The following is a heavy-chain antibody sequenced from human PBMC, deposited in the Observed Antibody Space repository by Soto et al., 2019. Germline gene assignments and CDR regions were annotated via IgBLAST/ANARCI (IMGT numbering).Heavy chain of an antibody. V-gene: IGHV4-34*01. J-gene: IGHJ5*02. CDR1: GGSVNVYY. CDR2: INHTGGT. Sequence: PSETLSLTGAVDGGSVNVYYLNWILHPPGNEMEWIGEINHTGGTHYNASLKSRATMTVDTSKYPFSLRLSSVPAADTAIYYCATRITVFGLLMPPFDPWGQGTEVTVS. D-gene: IGHD3-3*01. CDR3: ATRITVFGLLMPPFDP.